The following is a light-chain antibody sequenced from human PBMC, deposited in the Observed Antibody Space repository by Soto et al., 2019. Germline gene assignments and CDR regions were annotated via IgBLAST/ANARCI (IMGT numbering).Light chain of an antibody. CDR2: AAS. CDR1: QGVSSD. CDR3: QHYYSCTPT. Sequence: AIVMSRYPAALSASPGDRDTIACRASQGVSSDLAWYQQKPGKAPKLLIYAASTMQSGVPSRFSGSGSGTDFTITISSPQSADFATHYCQHYYSCTPTFRRGTKV. J-gene: IGKJ4*01. V-gene: IGKV1-8*01.